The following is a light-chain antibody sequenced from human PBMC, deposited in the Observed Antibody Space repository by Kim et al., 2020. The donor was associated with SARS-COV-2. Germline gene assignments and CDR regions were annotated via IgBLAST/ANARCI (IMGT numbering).Light chain of an antibody. Sequence: EIVMTQSPATLSVSPGERATLSCTTSQTVSSNLAWYQQKPGQAPRLLIYGASTRATGCPTRFSGSGSGTEFNLTISSLQSEDFAVYYCQEYNIWPTLTFGPGTKVDIK. CDR2: GAS. CDR1: QTVSSN. V-gene: IGKV3-15*01. J-gene: IGKJ3*01. CDR3: QEYNIWPTLT.